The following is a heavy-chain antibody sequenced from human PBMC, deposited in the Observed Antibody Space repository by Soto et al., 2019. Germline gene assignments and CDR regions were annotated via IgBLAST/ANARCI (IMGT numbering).Heavy chain of an antibody. CDR2: INHSGST. V-gene: IGHV4-34*01. CDR1: GGSFSGYY. D-gene: IGHD2-2*02. J-gene: IGHJ1*01. CDR3: ARRGYCSSTSCYKAYFQH. Sequence: QVQLQQWGAGLLKPSETLSLTCAVYGGSFSGYYWSWIRQPPGKGLEWIGEINHSGSTNYNPSLKSRVTISVDTSKTQFSLKLSSVTAADTAVYYCARRGYCSSTSCYKAYFQHWGQGTLVTVSS.